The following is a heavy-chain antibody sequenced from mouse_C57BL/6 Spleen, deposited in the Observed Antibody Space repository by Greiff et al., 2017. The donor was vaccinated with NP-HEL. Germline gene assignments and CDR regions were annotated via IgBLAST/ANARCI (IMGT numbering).Heavy chain of an antibody. J-gene: IGHJ2*01. V-gene: IGHV1-78*01. CDR1: GYTFTDHT. D-gene: IGHD1-1*01. Sequence: VQLQQSDAELVKPGASVKISCKVSGYTFTDHTIHWMKQRPEQGLEWIGYIYPRDGSTKYNEKFKGKATLTADKSSSTAYMQLNSLTSEDSAVYFCARVPYYYGSSYGYFDYWGQGTTLTVSS. CDR2: IYPRDGST. CDR3: ARVPYYYGSSYGYFDY.